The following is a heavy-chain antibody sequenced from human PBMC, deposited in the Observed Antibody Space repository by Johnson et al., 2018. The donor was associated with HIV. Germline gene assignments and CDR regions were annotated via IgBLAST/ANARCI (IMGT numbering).Heavy chain of an antibody. Sequence: QVQLVESGGGVVQPGRSLRLSCAASGFTFSSYAMHWVRQAPGKGLERVAVISYDGSNKYYADSVKGRFTISRDNSKNTMYLQMNSLSAEDTAVYYCARGPHEVVVVAATSAFDIWGQGTMVTVSS. CDR2: ISYDGSNK. CDR1: GFTFSSYA. J-gene: IGHJ3*02. CDR3: ARGPHEVVVVAATSAFDI. V-gene: IGHV3-30-3*01. D-gene: IGHD2-15*01.